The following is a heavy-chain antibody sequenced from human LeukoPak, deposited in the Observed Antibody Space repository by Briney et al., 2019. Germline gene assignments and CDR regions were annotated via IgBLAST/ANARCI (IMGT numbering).Heavy chain of an antibody. D-gene: IGHD2-2*01. CDR3: ASTERCSTTCPLDY. J-gene: IGHJ4*02. CDR2: INHSGST. V-gene: IGHV4-34*01. CDR1: GESFSGYY. Sequence: SETLSLTCTAYGESFSGYYWSWIRQPPGKGLEWIGEINHSGSTNYNPSLKSRVIISLDTSKNLFSLKLTSMTAADTAVYYCASTERCSTTCPLDYWGQGTLVTVSS.